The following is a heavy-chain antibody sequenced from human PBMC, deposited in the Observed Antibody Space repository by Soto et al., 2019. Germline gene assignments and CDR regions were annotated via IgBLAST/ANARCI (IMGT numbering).Heavy chain of an antibody. CDR1: GGTLSSYS. D-gene: IGHD3-22*01. CDR3: ARSTYYYDSSGYKY. J-gene: IGHJ4*02. Sequence: GASVEVSCKASGGTLSSYSISWVRQGPGQGLEWMGGIIPIFGTANYAQKFQGRVTITADESTSTAYMELSSLRSEDTAVYYCARSTYYYDSSGYKYWGQGTLVTVSS. CDR2: IIPIFGTA. V-gene: IGHV1-69*01.